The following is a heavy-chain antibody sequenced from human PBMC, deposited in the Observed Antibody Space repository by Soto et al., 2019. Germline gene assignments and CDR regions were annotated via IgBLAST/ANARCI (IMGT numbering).Heavy chain of an antibody. V-gene: IGHV4-31*11. D-gene: IGHD3-10*01. J-gene: IGHJ6*02. CDR1: GGSISSGGYY. CDR3: ARGHITMVRGVIMIVYGMGV. Sequence: SKTLSLTCAVSGGSISSGGYYWSWIRQHPGKGLEWIGYIYYSGSTYYNPSLKSRVTISVDTSKNQFSLKLSSVTAADTAVYYCARGHITMVRGVIMIVYGMGVWGQGTTVTVSS. CDR2: IYYSGST.